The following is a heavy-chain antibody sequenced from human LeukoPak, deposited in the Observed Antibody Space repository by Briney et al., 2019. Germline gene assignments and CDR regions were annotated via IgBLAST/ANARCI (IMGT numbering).Heavy chain of an antibody. Sequence: PGGSLRLSCAASGFAFGSEAMSWVRQSPARGLEWVASISPGGGTTYYADYVKGRFIISRDNSKNMLYLQMNSLRTEDTAVYYCARVPNSSGWSADFWGQGTLVTVSS. V-gene: IGHV3-23*01. CDR1: GFAFGSEA. CDR3: ARVPNSSGWSADF. D-gene: IGHD6-19*01. J-gene: IGHJ4*02. CDR2: ISPGGGTT.